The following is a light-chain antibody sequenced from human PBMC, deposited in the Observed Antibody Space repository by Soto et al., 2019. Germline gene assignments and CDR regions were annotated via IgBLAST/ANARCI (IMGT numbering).Light chain of an antibody. V-gene: IGKV1-5*03. Sequence: DIQMTQSPSTLSGSVGDRVTITCRASQTISSWLAWYQQKPGKAPKLLIYKASTLKSGVPSRFSGSGSGTESTLTISSLPPDDFATYYCQHYNSYSEAFGQGTKVDIK. CDR2: KAS. J-gene: IGKJ1*01. CDR3: QHYNSYSEA. CDR1: QTISSW.